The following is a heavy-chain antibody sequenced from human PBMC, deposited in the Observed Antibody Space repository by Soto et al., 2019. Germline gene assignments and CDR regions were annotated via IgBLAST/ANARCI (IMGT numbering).Heavy chain of an antibody. Sequence: PGGSLRLSCAASGFTFSSYGMHWVRQAPGKGLEWVAVISYDGSNEYYADSVKGRFTISRDNSKNTLYLQMNSLRAEDTAVYYCAKEVFRRLWEFDYWGQGTLVTVSS. D-gene: IGHD5-18*01. CDR1: GFTFSSYG. V-gene: IGHV3-30*18. CDR2: ISYDGSNE. J-gene: IGHJ4*02. CDR3: AKEVFRRLWEFDY.